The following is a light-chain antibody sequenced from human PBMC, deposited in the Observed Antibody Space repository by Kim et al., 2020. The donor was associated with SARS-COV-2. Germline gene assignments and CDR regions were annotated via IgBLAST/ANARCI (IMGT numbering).Light chain of an antibody. V-gene: IGLV3-1*01. J-gene: IGLJ2*01. Sequence: PGKTASITCSGDKLGDKYACWYQQKPGQSPVLVIYQDSKRPSGSPERFSGSNSGNTATPTISGTQAMDEADYYCQAWDSSTAGVVFGGGTQLTVL. CDR2: QDS. CDR1: KLGDKY. CDR3: QAWDSSTAGVV.